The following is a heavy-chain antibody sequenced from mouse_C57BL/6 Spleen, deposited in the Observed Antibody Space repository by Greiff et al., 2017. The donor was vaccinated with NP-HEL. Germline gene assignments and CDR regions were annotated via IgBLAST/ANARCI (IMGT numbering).Heavy chain of an antibody. CDR3: ARGYDYDERTWFAY. V-gene: IGHV1-26*01. CDR1: GYTFTDYY. D-gene: IGHD2-4*01. Sequence: EVQLQQSGPELVKPGASVKISCKASGYTFTDYYMNWVKQSHGKSLEWIGDINPNNGGTSYNQKFKGKATLTVDKSSRTAYMELRSLTSEDSAVYYGARGYDYDERTWFAYWGQGTRVTVSA. J-gene: IGHJ3*01. CDR2: INPNNGGT.